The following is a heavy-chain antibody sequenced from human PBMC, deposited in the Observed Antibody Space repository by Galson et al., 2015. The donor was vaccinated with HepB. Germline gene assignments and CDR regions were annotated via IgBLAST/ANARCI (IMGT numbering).Heavy chain of an antibody. Sequence: SLRLSCAASGFTFSSYAMSWVRQAPGKGLEWVSAISGSGGSTYYADSVKGRFTISRDNSKNTLYLQMNSLRAEDTAVYYCAKSYGDYLGAFDYWGQGTLVTVSS. V-gene: IGHV3-23*01. CDR2: ISGSGGST. CDR3: AKSYGDYLGAFDY. J-gene: IGHJ4*02. D-gene: IGHD4-17*01. CDR1: GFTFSSYA.